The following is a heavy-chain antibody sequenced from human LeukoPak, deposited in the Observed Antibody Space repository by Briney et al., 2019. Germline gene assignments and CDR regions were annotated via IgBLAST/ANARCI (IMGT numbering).Heavy chain of an antibody. J-gene: IGHJ3*02. Sequence: GGSLRLSCAASGLTFSSYAMSWVRQAPGKGLEWVSAISGSGGSTYYADSVKGRFTISRDNSKNTLYLQMNSLRAEDTAVYYCAKDQNYYDSSGSDDAFDIWGQGTMVTVSS. CDR3: AKDQNYYDSSGSDDAFDI. D-gene: IGHD3-22*01. CDR2: ISGSGGST. V-gene: IGHV3-23*01. CDR1: GLTFSSYA.